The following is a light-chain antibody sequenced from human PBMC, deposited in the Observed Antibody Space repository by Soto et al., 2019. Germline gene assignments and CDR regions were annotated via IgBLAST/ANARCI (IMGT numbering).Light chain of an antibody. Sequence: QAVVTQAPSLTVSPGGTVTLTCASSTGPVTSDYYPNWFQQQPGQAPRALIYSTNQKHSGTPGRFSGSPLGGKAALTLSGVHPEDEADYYCLLDGADAVVFGGGTKLTVL. CDR1: TGPVTSDYY. CDR2: STN. J-gene: IGLJ2*01. CDR3: LLDGADAVV. V-gene: IGLV7-43*01.